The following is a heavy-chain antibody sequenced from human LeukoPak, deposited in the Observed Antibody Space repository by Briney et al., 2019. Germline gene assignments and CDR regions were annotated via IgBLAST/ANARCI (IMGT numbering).Heavy chain of an antibody. CDR3: VRAGGSSWLDF. CDR1: GFTFSSYW. Sequence: GGSLRLSCAASGFTFSSYWMSWVRQSPGKGLEWVANINQDGSENHYVDSVKGRFTISRDNAKNSVFVQMNGLRVEDTAVYYCVRAGGSSWLDFWGQGTLVTVSS. CDR2: INQDGSEN. J-gene: IGHJ5*01. D-gene: IGHD6-13*01. V-gene: IGHV3-7*01.